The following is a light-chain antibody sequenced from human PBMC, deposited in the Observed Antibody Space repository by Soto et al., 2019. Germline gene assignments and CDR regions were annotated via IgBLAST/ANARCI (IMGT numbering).Light chain of an antibody. CDR1: SNDVGAYDF. CDR3: SSYTTSSTRV. CDR2: EVS. Sequence: QSALTQPASLSRSPGQSITISCTGNSNDVGAYDFVSWYQQHPDRAPKLMIYEVSNRPSGVSHRFSGSKSVNTATLTISGLQAEDEADYYCSSYTTSSTRVFGTGTKVTVL. V-gene: IGLV2-14*03. J-gene: IGLJ1*01.